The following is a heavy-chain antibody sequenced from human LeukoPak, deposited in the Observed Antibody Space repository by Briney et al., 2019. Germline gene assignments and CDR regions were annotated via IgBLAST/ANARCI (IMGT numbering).Heavy chain of an antibody. CDR3: ARDGGYDTWSGYDA. D-gene: IGHD3-3*01. Sequence: PGGSLRLSCEASGFTFSSYYMSWVRQAPGKGLEWVANINQDASKSYYVDSVKGRFTISRDNSKSSLYLQMNSLRAEDTAVYYCARDGGYDTWSGYDAWGQGTLVTVSS. CDR2: INQDASKS. V-gene: IGHV3-7*01. CDR1: GFTFSSYY. J-gene: IGHJ4*02.